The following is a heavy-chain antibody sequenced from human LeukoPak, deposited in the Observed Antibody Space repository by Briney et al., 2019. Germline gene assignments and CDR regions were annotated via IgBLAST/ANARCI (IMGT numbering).Heavy chain of an antibody. CDR2: IYYSGST. CDR1: GGSISNKY. CDR3: ARDDSSSWHEFDY. Sequence: PSETLSLTCTVSGGSISNKYWSWIRQPPGKGLEWIGYIYYSGSTNYNPSLKSRVTMSVDTSKNQFSLQLNSVTPEDTAVYYCARDDSSSWHEFDYWGQGTLVTVSS. J-gene: IGHJ4*02. V-gene: IGHV4-59*12. D-gene: IGHD6-13*01.